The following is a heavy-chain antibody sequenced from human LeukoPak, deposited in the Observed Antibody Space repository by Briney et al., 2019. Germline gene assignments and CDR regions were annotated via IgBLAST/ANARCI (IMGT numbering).Heavy chain of an antibody. CDR2: TVYSGST. V-gene: IGHV4-39*01. CDR1: GGSISSSDFH. Sequence: PSETLSLTCSVSGGSISSSDFHWGWIRQPPGKGLEWVGSTVYSGSTNYNPSLKSRVTIYVDTSKNQFSLKVAYVTAADTAVYYCVRHHLSYSSGWYGWGEGTLVTVSS. CDR3: VRHHLSYSSGWYG. J-gene: IGHJ4*02. D-gene: IGHD6-19*01.